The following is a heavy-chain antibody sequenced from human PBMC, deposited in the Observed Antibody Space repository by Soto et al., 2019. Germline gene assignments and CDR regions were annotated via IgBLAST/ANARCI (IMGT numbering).Heavy chain of an antibody. CDR3: ARGEIAVAGKKRCWFDP. J-gene: IGHJ5*02. CDR2: IYYSGST. D-gene: IGHD6-19*01. CDR1: DEGIRDSH. V-gene: IGHV4-59*06. Sequence: SVPKSHTYSGADEGIRDSHCSWIRKTAANFLEWIGHIYYSGSTYYNPSLKSRVTMSVDTSKNQFSLKLSSVTAADTAVYYCARGEIAVAGKKRCWFDPWGQGNLVTVCS.